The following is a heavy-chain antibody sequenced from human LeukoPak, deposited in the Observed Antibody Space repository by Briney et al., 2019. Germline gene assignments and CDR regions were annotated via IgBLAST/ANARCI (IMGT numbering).Heavy chain of an antibody. CDR3: ARQAMVGATTPYNWFDP. CDR1: GYIFTSYW. CDR2: IYPGDSDT. D-gene: IGHD1-26*01. V-gene: IGHV5-51*01. J-gene: IGHJ5*02. Sequence: GESLKISCKGSGYIFTSYWIGWVRQMPGKGLEWMGIIYPGDSDTRYSPSFQGQVTISADKSISTAYLQWSSLKASDTAMYYCARQAMVGATTPYNWFDPWGQGTLVTVSS.